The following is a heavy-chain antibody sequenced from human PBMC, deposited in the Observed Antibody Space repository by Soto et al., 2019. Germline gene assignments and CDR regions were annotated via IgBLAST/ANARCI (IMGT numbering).Heavy chain of an antibody. CDR2: TYYRSKRYN. D-gene: IGHD6-13*01. CDR1: GDSVSSNSAA. CDR3: ARVKQLAEGWFDP. Sequence: SQTLSLPCAISGDSVSSNSAAWNWIRQSPSRGLEWLERTYYRSKRYNDYAVSVKSRITINPDTSKNQFSLQLNSVTPEDTAVYYCARVKQLAEGWFDPWGQGTLVTVSS. V-gene: IGHV6-1*01. J-gene: IGHJ5*02.